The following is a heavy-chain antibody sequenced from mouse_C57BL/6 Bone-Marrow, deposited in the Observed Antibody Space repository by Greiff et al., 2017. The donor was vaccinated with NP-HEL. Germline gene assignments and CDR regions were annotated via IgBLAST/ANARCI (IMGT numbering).Heavy chain of an antibody. CDR1: GYTFTSYW. J-gene: IGHJ2*01. Sequence: QVHVKQSGAELAKPGASVKLSCKASGYTFTSYWMHWVKQRPGQGLEWIGYINPSSGYTKYNQKFKDKATLTADKSSSTAYMQLSSLTDEDSAVYYGARPTAQPYFDYWGQGTTLTVSS. V-gene: IGHV1-7*01. CDR2: INPSSGYT. D-gene: IGHD3-2*02. CDR3: ARPTAQPYFDY.